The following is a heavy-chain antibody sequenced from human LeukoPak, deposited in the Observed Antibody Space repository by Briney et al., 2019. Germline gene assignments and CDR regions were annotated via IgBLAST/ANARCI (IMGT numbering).Heavy chain of an antibody. D-gene: IGHD7-27*01. CDR3: ATIGDRRTGELYRIDY. J-gene: IGHJ4*02. CDR2: VLYDGSNK. V-gene: IGHV3-30*09. CDR1: GFTFSSYA. Sequence: GGCLRLSCAASGFTFSSYAMHWVRQAPGKGLEWVAVVLYDGSNKYYADSVTGRVANSRDNSKNTLFLLMNSLRAEDAAVYYCATIGDRRTGELYRIDYWGQG.